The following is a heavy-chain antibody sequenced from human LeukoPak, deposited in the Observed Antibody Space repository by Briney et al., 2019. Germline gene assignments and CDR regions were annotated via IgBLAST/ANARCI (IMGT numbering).Heavy chain of an antibody. Sequence: GGSLRLSCAASGFTFSSYSMNWVRQAPGKGLEWVPSISSSSSSYIYYADSVKGRFTISRDNAKNSLYLQMNSLRAEDTAVYYCARDKKGEVKQWLVDAFDIWGQGTMVTVSS. D-gene: IGHD6-19*01. CDR1: GFTFSSYS. J-gene: IGHJ3*02. CDR3: ARDKKGEVKQWLVDAFDI. CDR2: ISSSSSSYI. V-gene: IGHV3-21*01.